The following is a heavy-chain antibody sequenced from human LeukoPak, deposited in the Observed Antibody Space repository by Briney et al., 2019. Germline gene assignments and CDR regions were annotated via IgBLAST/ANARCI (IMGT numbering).Heavy chain of an antibody. CDR3: ARKNSNYDFWSGYSRNWFDP. D-gene: IGHD3-3*01. CDR2: MNPNSGNT. Sequence: GASVKVSCKASGYTFTSYDINWVRQATGQGLEWMGWMNPNSGNTGYAQKFQGRVTTTRNTSISTAYMELSSLGSEDTAVYYCARKNSNYDFWSGYSRNWFDPWGQGTLVTVSS. J-gene: IGHJ5*02. CDR1: GYTFTSYD. V-gene: IGHV1-8*01.